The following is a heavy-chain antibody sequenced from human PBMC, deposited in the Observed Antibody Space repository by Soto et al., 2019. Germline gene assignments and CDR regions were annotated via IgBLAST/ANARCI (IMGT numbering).Heavy chain of an antibody. D-gene: IGHD3-16*01. CDR1: GFTFSDAW. CDR2: IKSKSDGGTR. CDR3: ATELSVGAFFDF. Sequence: LRLSCAASGFTFSDAWMSWVRQAPGKGLEWVGRIKSKSDGGTRDYAAPVKGRFTISRDDSKNISYLQMNSLKSEDTGVYFCATELSVGAFFDFWGQGTLVTVSS. J-gene: IGHJ4*02. V-gene: IGHV3-15*01.